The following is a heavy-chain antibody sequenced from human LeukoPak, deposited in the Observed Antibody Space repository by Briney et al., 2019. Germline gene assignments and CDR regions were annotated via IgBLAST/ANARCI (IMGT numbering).Heavy chain of an antibody. J-gene: IGHJ4*02. CDR1: GFTFSSYA. V-gene: IGHV3-23*01. D-gene: IGHD3-22*01. CDR3: AKDNPATYYYDSSGYSLTSDY. CDR2: ISGSGGST. Sequence: PGGSLRLSCAASGFTFSSYAMSWVRQAPGKGLEWVSGISGSGGSTYYADSVKGRFTISRDNSKNTLYLQMNSLRAEDTAVYYCAKDNPATYYYDSSGYSLTSDYWGQGTLVTVSS.